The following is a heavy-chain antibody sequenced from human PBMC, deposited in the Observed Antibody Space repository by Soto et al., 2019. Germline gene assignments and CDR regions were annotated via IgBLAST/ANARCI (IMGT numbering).Heavy chain of an antibody. CDR3: ARDDYKDGGNNWFDP. V-gene: IGHV4-4*07. CDR2: MYTKERT. Sequence: QVQLQQSGPGLVKASETLSLTCTVSGGSITNYYWSWIRQPAGKGLEWIGRMYTKERTNSNLSFKSRVTMSVDTSKNQFSLKLNAVTAADTAVYYCARDDYKDGGNNWFDPWGQGTLVTVSS. J-gene: IGHJ5*02. CDR1: GGSITNYY. D-gene: IGHD3-16*01.